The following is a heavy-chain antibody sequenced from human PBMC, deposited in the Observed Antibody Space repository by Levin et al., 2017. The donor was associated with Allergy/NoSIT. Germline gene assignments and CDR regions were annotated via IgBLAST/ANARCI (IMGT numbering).Heavy chain of an antibody. CDR2: INSDGSST. J-gene: IGHJ4*02. Sequence: GESLKISCAASGFTFSSYWMHWVRQAPGKGLVWVSRINSDGSSTSYADSVKGRFTISRDNAKNTLYLQTNSLRAEDTAVYYCARGPLTRTTLPYFDYWGQGTLVTVSS. CDR1: GFTFSSYW. D-gene: IGHD1-7*01. V-gene: IGHV3-74*01. CDR3: ARGPLTRTTLPYFDY.